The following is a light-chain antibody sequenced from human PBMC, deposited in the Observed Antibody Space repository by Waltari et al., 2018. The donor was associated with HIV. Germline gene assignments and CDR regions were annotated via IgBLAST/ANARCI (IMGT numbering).Light chain of an antibody. CDR2: RNN. J-gene: IGLJ3*02. CDR1: SSNIRSNY. CDR3: ATWDDSLSGWV. V-gene: IGLV1-47*01. Sequence: QSVLTQPPSASGTPGQRVTFPCSGSSSNIRSNYVYWYQQFPGTAPKLLIYRNNQRPSGVPDRFSGSKSGTSASLAISGLRSEDEADYYCATWDDSLSGWVFGGGTKLTVL.